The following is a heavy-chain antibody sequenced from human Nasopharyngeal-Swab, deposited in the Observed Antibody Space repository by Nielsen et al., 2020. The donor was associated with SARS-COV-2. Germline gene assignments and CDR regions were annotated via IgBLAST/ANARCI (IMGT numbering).Heavy chain of an antibody. CDR2: IGDKDHNDAT. Sequence: GGSLTLSCAASGFAFSGSAMHWVRQAPGQGLEWIGRIGDKDHNDATVYAASLKGRSTISRDDSVNTAYLQMDSLNTEDTALYYCTTDYYFDYWGQGTLVTVSS. J-gene: IGHJ4*02. CDR1: GFAFSGSA. CDR3: TTDYYFDY. V-gene: IGHV3-73*01.